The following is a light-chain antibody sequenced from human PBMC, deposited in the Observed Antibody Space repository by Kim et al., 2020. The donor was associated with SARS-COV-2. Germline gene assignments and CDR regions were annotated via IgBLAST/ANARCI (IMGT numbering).Light chain of an antibody. V-gene: IGLV2-14*03. J-gene: IGLJ3*02. Sequence: QSALTQPASVSGSPGQSITISCTGTSRDIGAYNYVSWYQQHPGKAPKLMISDVNRRPSGISNRFSASKSGNTASLTISGLQAEDEADYYCSSYATSRTWVFGGGTKVTVL. CDR3: SSYATSRTWV. CDR1: SRDIGAYNY. CDR2: DVN.